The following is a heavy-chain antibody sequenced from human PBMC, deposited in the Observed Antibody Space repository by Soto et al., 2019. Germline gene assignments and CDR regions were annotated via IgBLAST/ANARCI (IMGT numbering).Heavy chain of an antibody. CDR2: VYHSGNT. D-gene: IGHD3-16*01. CDR1: GGSISSSNW. Sequence: QVQLQESGPGLVKPSGTLSLTCAVSGGSISSSNWWSWVRQPPGKGLEWIGEVYHSGNTNYNPSLKRRVTMAGDKSRIQFPLKLSSVTAADPAVYYCARRWGMGSVDYRGQGALGTVSS. CDR3: ARRWGMGSVDY. V-gene: IGHV4-4*02. J-gene: IGHJ4*02.